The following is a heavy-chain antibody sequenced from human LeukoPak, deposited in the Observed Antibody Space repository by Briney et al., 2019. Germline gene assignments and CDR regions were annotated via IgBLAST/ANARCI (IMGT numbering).Heavy chain of an antibody. CDR1: GGSISSYY. CDR2: IYYSGST. Sequence: PSETLSLTCTVSGGSISSYYWSWIRQPPGKGLEWIGYIYYSGSTNYNPSLKSRVTISVDTSKNQFSLKLSSVTAADTAVYYCAGGCSSTSCDSPYYYYYMDVWGKGTAVTVSS. D-gene: IGHD2-2*02. CDR3: AGGCSSTSCDSPYYYYYMDV. V-gene: IGHV4-59*01. J-gene: IGHJ6*03.